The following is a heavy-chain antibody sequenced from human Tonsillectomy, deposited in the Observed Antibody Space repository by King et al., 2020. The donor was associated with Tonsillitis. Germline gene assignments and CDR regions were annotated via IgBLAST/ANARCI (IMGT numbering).Heavy chain of an antibody. CDR1: GGSITGYY. CDR3: ARDSCGWTLTNYYMDV. J-gene: IGHJ6*03. Sequence: VQLQESGPGLVKPSETLSLTCTVSGGSITGYYWAWIRQPPGKGLEWIGYSYYSGTTNYNPSLKSRVTISVDTSKNQFSLRLTSVTAADTAVYYCARDSCGWTLTNYYMDVWGKGTTVTVSS. CDR2: SYYSGTT. D-gene: IGHD2-21*01. V-gene: IGHV4-59*01.